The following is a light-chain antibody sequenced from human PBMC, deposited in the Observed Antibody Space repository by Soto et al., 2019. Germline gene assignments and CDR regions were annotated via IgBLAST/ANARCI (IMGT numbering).Light chain of an antibody. CDR2: GVS. V-gene: IGKV3-20*01. Sequence: EIVLTQSPGTLSLSPGERATLSCRASQSVGSTYLAWYQQKPGQAPKLLIYGVSSRATGIPDRFSGSGSGTYFTLNISRLEPEDFAVYYCQQYGTSPLTFGPGTKVDI. CDR1: QSVGSTY. CDR3: QQYGTSPLT. J-gene: IGKJ3*01.